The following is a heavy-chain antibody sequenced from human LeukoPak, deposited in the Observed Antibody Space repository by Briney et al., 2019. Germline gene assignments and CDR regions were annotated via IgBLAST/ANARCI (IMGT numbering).Heavy chain of an antibody. Sequence: PGGSLRLSCAASGFTFSSYGMHWVRQAPGKGLEWVAFIRYDGSNKYYVDSVKGRFTISRDNSKNTLYLQMNSLRAEDTAVYYCAKDIGATIWFDPWGQGTLVTVSS. CDR3: AKDIGATIWFDP. CDR2: IRYDGSNK. CDR1: GFTFSSYG. J-gene: IGHJ5*02. V-gene: IGHV3-30*02. D-gene: IGHD5-12*01.